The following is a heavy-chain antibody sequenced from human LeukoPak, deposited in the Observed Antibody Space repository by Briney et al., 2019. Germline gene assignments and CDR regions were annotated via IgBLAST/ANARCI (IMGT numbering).Heavy chain of an antibody. D-gene: IGHD4-11*01. CDR2: IYTSGST. V-gene: IGHV4-61*02. CDR1: GGSISSGSYY. Sequence: SETLSLTCTVSGGSISSGSYYWSWIRQPAGKGLEWIGRIYTSGSTNYNPSLKSRVTISVDTSKNQFSLKLNSVTAADTAVYYCAGATHYSNYRHHYYYMDVWGKGTTVTASS. J-gene: IGHJ6*03. CDR3: AGATHYSNYRHHYYYMDV.